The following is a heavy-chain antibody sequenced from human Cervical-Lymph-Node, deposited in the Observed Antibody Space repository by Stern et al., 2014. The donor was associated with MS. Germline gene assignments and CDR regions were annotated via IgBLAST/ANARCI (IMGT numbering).Heavy chain of an antibody. Sequence: VQLLESEAEVTKPGSSVKVSCKASGGTFSKFPSSWVRQATGQGIEWMGGVFPVFGTPTYAQEFRGRVTITADVSTSTVYMELSSLRSDDTAVYYCALSSETSDRWYSLGYDLWGQGTLVTVSS. J-gene: IGHJ5*02. CDR2: VFPVFGTP. CDR1: GGTFSKFP. V-gene: IGHV1-69*01. D-gene: IGHD6-13*01. CDR3: ALSSETSDRWYSLGYDL.